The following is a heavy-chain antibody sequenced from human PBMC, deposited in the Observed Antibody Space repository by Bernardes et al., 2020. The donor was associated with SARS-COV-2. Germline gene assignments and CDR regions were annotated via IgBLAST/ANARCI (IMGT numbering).Heavy chain of an antibody. V-gene: IGHV4-59*08. J-gene: IGHJ4*02. D-gene: IGHD5-12*01. CDR1: GGSISSYY. CDR3: ARGGKVATKAPFFDY. CDR2: NYYSGST. Sequence: SETLSLTCTVSGGSISSYYWSWIRQPPGKGLEWIGYNYYSGSTNYNPSLKSRVTISVDTSKNQFSLKLSSVTAADTAVYYCARGGKVATKAPFFDYWGQGTLVTVSS.